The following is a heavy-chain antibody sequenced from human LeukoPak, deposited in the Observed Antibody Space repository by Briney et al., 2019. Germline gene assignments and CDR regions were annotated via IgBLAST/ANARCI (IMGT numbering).Heavy chain of an antibody. V-gene: IGHV4-30-4*01. Sequence: PSETLSLTSTVSSVSISNGHYYWRWIRQPPGKGLEWIGYIYSSGTNYYNPSVRSRITISVHSSKSQFSLNLSSVTDSDTAVYYCAGVGNGGYGGFDYWGQGTLVTVSS. J-gene: IGHJ4*02. CDR2: IYSSGTN. CDR3: AGVGNGGYGGFDY. D-gene: IGHD5-12*01. CDR1: SVSISNGHYY.